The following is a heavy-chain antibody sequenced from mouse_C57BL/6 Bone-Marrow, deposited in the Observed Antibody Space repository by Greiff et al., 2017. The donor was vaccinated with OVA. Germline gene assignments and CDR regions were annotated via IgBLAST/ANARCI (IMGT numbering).Heavy chain of an antibody. CDR3: SLLLDYYAMDY. CDR1: GYTFTSYG. V-gene: IGHV1-81*01. CDR2: IYPRSGNT. D-gene: IGHD6-5*01. Sequence: QVQLQQSGAELARPGASVKLSCKASGYTFTSYGISWVKQRTGQGLEWIGEIYPRSGNTYYNEKFKGKATLTADKSSSTAYMELRSLTSEDSAVYFCSLLLDYYAMDYWGQGTSVTVSS. J-gene: IGHJ4*01.